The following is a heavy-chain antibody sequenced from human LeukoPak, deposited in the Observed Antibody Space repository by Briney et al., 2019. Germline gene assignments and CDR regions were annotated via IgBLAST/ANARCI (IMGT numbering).Heavy chain of an antibody. Sequence: GGSLRLSCTASGFIFSGSWMAWIRQAPGKGLEWVAIIKEDGSEKYYVDSMKGRFTISRDNAKNSLFLQMNSLRAEDTAIYYCTTDTWYSAGHWGQGTLVTVSS. CDR2: IKEDGSEK. CDR3: TTDTWYSAGH. D-gene: IGHD2-15*01. J-gene: IGHJ4*02. V-gene: IGHV3-7*03. CDR1: GFIFSGSW.